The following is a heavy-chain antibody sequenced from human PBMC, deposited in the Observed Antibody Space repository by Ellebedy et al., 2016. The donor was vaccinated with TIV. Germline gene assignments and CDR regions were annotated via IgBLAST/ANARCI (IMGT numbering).Heavy chain of an antibody. D-gene: IGHD4-17*01. V-gene: IGHV4-39*01. CDR2: IYYSGST. J-gene: IGHJ4*02. Sequence: SETLSLXXTVSGGSISSGSYFWGWIRQPPGKGLEWIGIIYYSGSTYYNPSLNSRATISLDTSKNQFSLNLSSVTAADAAVYYCARPLRSTVTTSIYFDSWGQGALVTVSS. CDR1: GGSISSGSYF. CDR3: ARPLRSTVTTSIYFDS.